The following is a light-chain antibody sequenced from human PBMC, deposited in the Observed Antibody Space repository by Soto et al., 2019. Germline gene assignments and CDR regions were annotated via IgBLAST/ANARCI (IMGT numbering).Light chain of an antibody. CDR1: ENVRTF. V-gene: IGKV3-11*01. CDR3: QQHSHWPPWT. CDR2: GAS. J-gene: IGKJ1*01. Sequence: EVVLRQSPATLYLSPGERATLSCRASENVRTFVDWYQQKPGQAPRLLIYGASNRATGIPARFSCSGSGTDFTLTISHLEPEDFAVYYCQQHSHWPPWTFGQGTRVEIQ.